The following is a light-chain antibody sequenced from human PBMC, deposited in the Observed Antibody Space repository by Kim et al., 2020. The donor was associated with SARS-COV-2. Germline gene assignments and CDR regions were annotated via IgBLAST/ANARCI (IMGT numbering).Light chain of an antibody. CDR1: QSISRD. V-gene: IGKV3-15*01. Sequence: EIVMTQSPATLSVSPGERASLSCRASQSISRDLAWYQQKPGQAPGLLIYGASTRATGIPARFSGSGSGTEFTLTISSLQSEDFAVYYCQQYNNWPWTFGQGTKVDIK. CDR2: GAS. CDR3: QQYNNWPWT. J-gene: IGKJ1*01.